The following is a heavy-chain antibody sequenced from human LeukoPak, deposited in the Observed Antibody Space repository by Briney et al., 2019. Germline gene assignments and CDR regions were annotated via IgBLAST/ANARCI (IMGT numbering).Heavy chain of an antibody. CDR3: ARHWIVVVPAAMRAFDP. D-gene: IGHD2-2*01. CDR1: GGSFSGYY. CDR2: INHSGST. Sequence: SETLSLTCAVYGGSFSGYYWSWIRQPPGKGLEWVGEINHSGSTNYNPSLKSRVTISVDTSKNQFSLKLSSVTAADTAVYYCARHWIVVVPAAMRAFDPWGQGTLVTVSS. J-gene: IGHJ5*02. V-gene: IGHV4-34*01.